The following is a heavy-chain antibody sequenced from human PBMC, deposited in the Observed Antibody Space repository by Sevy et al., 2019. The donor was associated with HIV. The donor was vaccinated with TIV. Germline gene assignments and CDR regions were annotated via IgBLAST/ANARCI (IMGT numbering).Heavy chain of an antibody. CDR3: ASEAGYGTDSRPFDY. CDR2: IWHDGNSE. D-gene: IGHD5-12*01. J-gene: IGHJ4*02. CDR1: RFTFSTYV. Sequence: GESLKISCVASRFTFSTYVMHWVRQAPGKGLEWVAVIWHDGNSEYYADSVRGRFTISRDDSKSTLYLQMNSLRPEDTALYYCASEAGYGTDSRPFDYWGQGTLVTVSS. V-gene: IGHV3-33*08.